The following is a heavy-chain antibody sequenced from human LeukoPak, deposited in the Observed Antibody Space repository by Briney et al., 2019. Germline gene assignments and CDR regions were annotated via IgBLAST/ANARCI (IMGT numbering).Heavy chain of an antibody. Sequence: GSVKVSCKASGGTFSSYAISWVRQAPGQGLEWMGWISAYNGNTNYAQKLQGRVTMTTDTSTSTAYMELRSLRSDDTAVYYCARVPRDYYDYWGQGTLVTVSS. CDR1: GGTFSSYA. J-gene: IGHJ4*02. CDR2: ISAYNGNT. CDR3: ARVPRDYYDY. V-gene: IGHV1-18*01.